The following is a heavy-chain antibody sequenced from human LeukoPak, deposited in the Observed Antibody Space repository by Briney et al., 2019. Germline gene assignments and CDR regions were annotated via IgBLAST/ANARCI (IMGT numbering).Heavy chain of an antibody. D-gene: IGHD2-15*01. Sequence: SVKVSCKASGGTFSSYAISWVRQAPGQGLGWMGGIIPIFGTANYAQKFQGRVTITADESTSTAYMELSSLRSEDTAVYYCARENCSGGSCYSPGYYYYGMDVWGKGTTVTVSS. J-gene: IGHJ6*04. CDR2: IIPIFGTA. CDR1: GGTFSSYA. CDR3: ARENCSGGSCYSPGYYYYGMDV. V-gene: IGHV1-69*13.